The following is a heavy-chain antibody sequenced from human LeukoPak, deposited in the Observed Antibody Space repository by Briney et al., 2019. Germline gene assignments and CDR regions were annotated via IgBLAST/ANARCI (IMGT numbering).Heavy chain of an antibody. CDR1: GGSISSGRYY. V-gene: IGHV4-39*01. CDR2: IFYSGSST. CDR3: ARRRGGYNSFEDFDY. J-gene: IGHJ4*02. Sequence: PSETLSLTCTVSGGSISSGRYYWGWIRQPPGKGLEWIGSIFYSGSSTYYNPSLNSRVTISLDTSKNQFSLKLSSVTAADTAVYYCARRRGGYNSFEDFDYWGQGTLVTVSS. D-gene: IGHD5-24*01.